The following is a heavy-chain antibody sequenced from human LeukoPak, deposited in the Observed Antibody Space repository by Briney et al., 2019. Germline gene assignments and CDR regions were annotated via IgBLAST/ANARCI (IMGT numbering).Heavy chain of an antibody. Sequence: PGGSLRLSCAASGFTFSNYAMSWVRQAPGKGLEWVSGISGSAGSTYYADSVRGRFTISRENDKNSLFLQMNSLRAEDTAVYYCARDGGYSGYDADCWGQGTLVTVSS. J-gene: IGHJ4*02. CDR3: ARDGGYSGYDADC. D-gene: IGHD5-12*01. CDR2: ISGSAGST. CDR1: GFTFSNYA. V-gene: IGHV3-23*01.